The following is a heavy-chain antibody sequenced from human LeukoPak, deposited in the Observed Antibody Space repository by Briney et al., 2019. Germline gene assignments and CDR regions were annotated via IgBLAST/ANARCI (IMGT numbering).Heavy chain of an antibody. J-gene: IGHJ4*02. D-gene: IGHD2-21*01. CDR1: GGSISSGGYS. CDR2: IYHRGST. CDR3: ARGDDLLPLDY. V-gene: IGHV4-30-2*01. Sequence: SETLSLTCAVSGGSISSGGYSWSWIRQPPGKGLEWIGYIYHRGSTYYNPSLKSRVTISVDRSKNQFSLKLSSVTAADMAVYYCARGDDLLPLDYWGQGTLVTVSS.